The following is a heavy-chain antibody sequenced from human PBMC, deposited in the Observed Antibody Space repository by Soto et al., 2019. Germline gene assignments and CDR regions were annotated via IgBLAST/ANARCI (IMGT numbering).Heavy chain of an antibody. V-gene: IGHV4-34*01. CDR3: ARERMVHAIVPYYYYGMDV. D-gene: IGHD2-8*01. CDR1: GGSFSGYY. Sequence: SETLSLTCAVYGGSFSGYYWSWIRQPPGKGLEWIGEINHSGSTNYNPSLKSRVTISVDTSKNQFSLKLSSVTAADTAVYYCARERMVHAIVPYYYYGMDVWGQGTTVT. CDR2: INHSGST. J-gene: IGHJ6*02.